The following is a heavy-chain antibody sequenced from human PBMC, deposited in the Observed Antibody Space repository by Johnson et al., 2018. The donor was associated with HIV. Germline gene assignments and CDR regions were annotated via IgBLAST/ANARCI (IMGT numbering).Heavy chain of an antibody. V-gene: IGHV3-66*02. D-gene: IGHD6-6*01. CDR3: ARVSSLGGIAARNAFDI. CDR2: SGSGGST. Sequence: VQLVESGGGLVQPGGSLRLSCAASGFTVSSNYMSWVRQAPGKGLEWVSAISGSGGSTYYADSVKGRFTISRDNSKNTLYLQMNSLRAEDTAVYYCARVSSLGGIAARNAFDIWGQGTMVTVSS. J-gene: IGHJ3*02. CDR1: GFTVSSNY.